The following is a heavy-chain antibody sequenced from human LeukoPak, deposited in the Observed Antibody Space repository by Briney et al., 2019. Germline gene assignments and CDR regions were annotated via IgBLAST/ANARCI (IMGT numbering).Heavy chain of an antibody. J-gene: IGHJ5*02. V-gene: IGHV3-23*01. Sequence: GGSLRLSCAASGFTFSSYAMSWVRQAPGKGLEWVSVISGSGGSTYYADSVKGRFTISRDNSKNTLYLQMNSLRAEDTAVYYCAKDPSYYDSSGNNWFDPWGQGTLVTVSS. CDR3: AKDPSYYDSSGNNWFDP. CDR2: ISGSGGST. CDR1: GFTFSSYA. D-gene: IGHD3-22*01.